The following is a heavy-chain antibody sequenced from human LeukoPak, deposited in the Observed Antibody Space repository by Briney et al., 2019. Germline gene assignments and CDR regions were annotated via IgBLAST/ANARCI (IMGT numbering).Heavy chain of an antibody. CDR2: ISSSGHTI. D-gene: IGHD3-10*01. V-gene: IGHV3-11*01. CDR1: GFTFSDSY. Sequence: GGSLRLSCAASGFTFSDSYMSWIRQAPGEGLDWLACISSSGHTIYYAESVRGRFTISRDNAKNSLYLQLNSLRPEDMAVYYCARTGRNNYFDSWGQGTLVTVSS. J-gene: IGHJ5*01. CDR3: ARTGRNNYFDS.